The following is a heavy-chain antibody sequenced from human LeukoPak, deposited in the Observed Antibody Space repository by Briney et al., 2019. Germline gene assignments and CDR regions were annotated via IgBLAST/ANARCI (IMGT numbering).Heavy chain of an antibody. CDR2: ISFSGSTI. V-gene: IGHV3-48*03. D-gene: IGHD3-3*01. CDR1: GFTFSSYE. Sequence: GGSLRLSCAAAGFTFSSYEMNWFRQAPGKGLEWVSHISFSGSTIYYPDSVKGRFTISKDNAKNSLYLQINSLRAKDTAFYYCERSMRSGYVFDSWGEGTLVTVYS. J-gene: IGHJ4*02. CDR3: ERSMRSGYVFDS.